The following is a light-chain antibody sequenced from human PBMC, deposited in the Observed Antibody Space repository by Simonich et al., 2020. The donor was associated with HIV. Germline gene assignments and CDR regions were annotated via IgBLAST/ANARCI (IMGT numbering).Light chain of an antibody. V-gene: IGKV3-15*01. CDR3: QQYNNWPPWT. CDR2: GAS. J-gene: IGKJ1*01. CDR1: RRVSSS. Sequence: EIVMTQSPATLSVSPGERATLPCRASRRVSSSLAWYQQKPAQAPRLLIYGASTRATDIPARFSGSGSGTEFTLTISSLQSEDFAVYYCQQYNNWPPWTFGQGTKVEIK.